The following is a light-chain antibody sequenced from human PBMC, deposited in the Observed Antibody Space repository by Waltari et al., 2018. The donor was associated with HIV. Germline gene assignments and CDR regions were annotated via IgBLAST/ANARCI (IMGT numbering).Light chain of an antibody. CDR2: AAS. Sequence: DIQLTQSPSFLSVSVRDRVTITCRASQDISNNLAWYQQKPGTVPKLLIYAASTLQSGVPSRFSGSGSGTEFTLTITSLQPDDFATYYCLQHNTFPRTFGQGTKVEV. V-gene: IGKV1-9*01. CDR3: LQHNTFPRT. J-gene: IGKJ1*01. CDR1: QDISNN.